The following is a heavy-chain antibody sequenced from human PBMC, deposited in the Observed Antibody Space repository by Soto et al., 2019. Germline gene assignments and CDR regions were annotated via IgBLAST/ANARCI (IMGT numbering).Heavy chain of an antibody. Sequence: ASVKVSCKASGYTFTSYGISWVRQAPGQGLEWMGWISAYNGNTNYAQKLQGRVTMTTDTSTSTAYMELRSLRSDDTAVYYCAREKENGVYDFWSGYNNWFDPWGQGTLVTVSS. CDR1: GYTFTSYG. V-gene: IGHV1-18*01. D-gene: IGHD3-3*01. J-gene: IGHJ5*02. CDR3: AREKENGVYDFWSGYNNWFDP. CDR2: ISAYNGNT.